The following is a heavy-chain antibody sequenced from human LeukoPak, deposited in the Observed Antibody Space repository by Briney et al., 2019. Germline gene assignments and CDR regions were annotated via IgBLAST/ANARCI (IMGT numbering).Heavy chain of an antibody. CDR2: IIPTLGIA. J-gene: IGHJ4*02. D-gene: IGHD3-16*02. CDR3: ARLPRAGIMITFGGVIANIDG. Sequence: ASVKVSCKASGGTFSSYAISWVRQAPGQGLEWMGRIIPTLGIANYAQKFQGRVTITADKSTSTAYMELSSLRSEDTAVYYCARLPRAGIMITFGGVIANIDGWGQGTLVTVSS. CDR1: GGTFSSYA. V-gene: IGHV1-69*04.